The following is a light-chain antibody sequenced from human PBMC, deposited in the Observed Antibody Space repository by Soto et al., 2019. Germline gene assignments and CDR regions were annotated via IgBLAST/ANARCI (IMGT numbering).Light chain of an antibody. CDR2: GVS. CDR3: QQYGDSPPT. Sequence: EIVLTQSPGTVSLSPGERATLSCRASQSVTSSYLAWYQQKPGQAPRLLIYGVSSRATGIPDRFSGSGAGTDFTLTISRLEPEDFAVYYCQQYGDSPPTFGGGTKVDIK. J-gene: IGKJ4*01. V-gene: IGKV3-20*01. CDR1: QSVTSSY.